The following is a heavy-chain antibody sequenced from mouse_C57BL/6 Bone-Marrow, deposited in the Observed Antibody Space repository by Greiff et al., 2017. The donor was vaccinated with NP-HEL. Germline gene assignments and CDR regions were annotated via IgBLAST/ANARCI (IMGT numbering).Heavy chain of an antibody. CDR3: ARSPLWLRRNYYAMDY. CDR2: ISYSGST. V-gene: IGHV3-8*01. Sequence: VQLQESGPGLAKPSQTLSLTCSVTGYSITSDYWNWIRKFPGNKLEYMGYISYSGSTYYNPSLKSRISITRDTSKNQYYLQLNSVITEDTATYYCARSPLWLRRNYYAMDYWGQGTSVTVSS. D-gene: IGHD2-2*01. J-gene: IGHJ4*01. CDR1: GYSITSDY.